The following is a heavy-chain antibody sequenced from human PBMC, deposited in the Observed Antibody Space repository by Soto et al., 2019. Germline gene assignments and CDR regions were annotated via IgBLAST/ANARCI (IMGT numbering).Heavy chain of an antibody. CDR3: ARVGLQYCAGECANRGLDY. CDR2: ISHDGSYE. D-gene: IGHD2-21*01. Sequence: QVQVVESGGGVVQPGRSLRLSCAASGFTFSTYGFHWVRQAPGKGLEWVASISHDGSYEYFADSVKGRFTISRDNSNIFLQMNSLRRDDTAVYYCARVGLQYCAGECANRGLDYWGQGTLVTVSS. J-gene: IGHJ4*02. V-gene: IGHV3-30*03. CDR1: GFTFSTYG.